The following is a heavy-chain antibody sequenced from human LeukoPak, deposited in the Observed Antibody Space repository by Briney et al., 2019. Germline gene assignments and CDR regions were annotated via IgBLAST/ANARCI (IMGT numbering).Heavy chain of an antibody. CDR2: IYYSGST. Sequence: PSEALSLTCTGSGGSLSSYYWSWLRQPPGKGLEGIGYIYYSGSTNYNPTLKTRVTISLDTSKNQFSLKLSSVTAADTAVYHCTRFRRDGYNYEAFDIWGQGTMVTVSS. CDR1: GGSLSSYY. V-gene: IGHV4-59*12. J-gene: IGHJ3*02. D-gene: IGHD5-24*01. CDR3: TRFRRDGYNYEAFDI.